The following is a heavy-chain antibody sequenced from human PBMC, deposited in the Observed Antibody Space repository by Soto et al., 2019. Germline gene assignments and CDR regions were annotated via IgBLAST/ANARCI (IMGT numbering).Heavy chain of an antibody. CDR1: GGSISGSSYY. Sequence: SETLSLTCTVSGGSISGSSYYWGWIRQPPGKGLEWIGNIYYSGSTYYNPSLKSRVTISVDTSKNQFSLKLSSVTAADTAVYYCMLGSGWKDFDYWGQGTLVPVSS. J-gene: IGHJ4*02. CDR3: MLGSGWKDFDY. V-gene: IGHV4-39*01. CDR2: IYYSGST. D-gene: IGHD3-22*01.